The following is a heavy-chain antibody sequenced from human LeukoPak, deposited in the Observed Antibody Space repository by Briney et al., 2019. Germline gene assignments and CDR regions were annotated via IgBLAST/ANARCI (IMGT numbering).Heavy chain of an antibody. V-gene: IGHV3-7*01. CDR2: INQDGSAR. CDR3: ASKQGDY. Sequence: ETLSLTCTVSGGSISSGGYYWSWVRQAPGKGLEWVANINQDGSARYSVDSVKGRFTISRDNAKNSLYLQMNSLRAEDTAVYYCASKQGDYWGQGTLATVSS. J-gene: IGHJ4*02. CDR1: GGSISSGGYY.